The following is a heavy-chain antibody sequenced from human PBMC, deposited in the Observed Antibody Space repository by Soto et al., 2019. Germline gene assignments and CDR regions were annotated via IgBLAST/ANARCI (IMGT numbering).Heavy chain of an antibody. CDR2: TNGNLGTG. CDR1: GGTFSSYP. Sequence: QVQLVQSGAEVKRPGSSVKVSCKASGGTFSSYPISWVRQAPGQGLEWMGGTNGNLGTGNYAQKFRGRLTIPTDLSTTTAYMELSSLTSEDTAVYYCARRDSHGFFRYFDNWGQGTLVTVSS. J-gene: IGHJ4*02. V-gene: IGHV1-69*16. CDR3: ARRDSHGFFRYFDN. D-gene: IGHD3-10*01.